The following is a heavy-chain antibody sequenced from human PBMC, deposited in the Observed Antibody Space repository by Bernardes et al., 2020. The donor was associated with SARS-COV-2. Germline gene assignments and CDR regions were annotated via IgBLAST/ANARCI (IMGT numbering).Heavy chain of an antibody. J-gene: IGHJ4*02. CDR3: VKDSFYYVSGSYQFDY. CDR2: ISSNGGST. D-gene: IGHD3-10*01. CDR1: GFTFITYA. V-gene: IGHV3-64D*06. Sequence: GGSLRLSCSASGFTFITYAMHWVRQAPGKGLEHVSSISSNGGSTDYADSVRGRFTISRDNSKNTLSLQMSSLRPEDTAVYYCVKDSFYYVSGSYQFDYWGQGTLVTVSS.